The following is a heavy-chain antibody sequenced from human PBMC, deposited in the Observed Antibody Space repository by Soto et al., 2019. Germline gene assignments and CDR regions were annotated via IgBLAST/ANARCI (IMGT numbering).Heavy chain of an antibody. CDR1: GYTFTNHG. D-gene: IGHD2-2*01. J-gene: IGHJ4*02. CDR3: AKDADIVVFPGASIFDS. CDR2: ISGYNGDT. V-gene: IGHV1-18*01. Sequence: QVQLVQSGGEVKKPGASVKVSCKASGYTFTNHGISWVRQAPGQGLEWMGWISGYNGDTNYAQKFQGRVTMTTDTSTTPANMEVRSLSFDDTAVYYCAKDADIVVFPGASIFDSWGQGTPVTVSS.